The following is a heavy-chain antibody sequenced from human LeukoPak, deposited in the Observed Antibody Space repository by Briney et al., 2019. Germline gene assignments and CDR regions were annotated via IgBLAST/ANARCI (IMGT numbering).Heavy chain of an antibody. Sequence: TGGSLRLSCAASGFTFSSYGMHWVRQGPGKGLEWVAVISDDGTNKYYTDSVKGRFTISRDSSKNTLFLQMNSLRVEGTAVYYCAKDNKRYSYDYWGQGTLVTVSS. CDR3: AKDNKRYSYDY. D-gene: IGHD5-18*01. V-gene: IGHV3-30*18. CDR2: ISDDGTNK. CDR1: GFTFSSYG. J-gene: IGHJ4*02.